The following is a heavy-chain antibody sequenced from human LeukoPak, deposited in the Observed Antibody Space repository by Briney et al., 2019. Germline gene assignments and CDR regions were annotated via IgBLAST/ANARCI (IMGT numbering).Heavy chain of an antibody. CDR1: GYSISSGYY. J-gene: IGHJ4*02. D-gene: IGHD6-19*01. CDR2: IYHSGST. CDR3: ARGNSGWHPKFDY. Sequence: SETLSLTCTVSGYSISSGYYWGWIRQPPGKGLGWIGSIYHSGSTYYNPSLKSRVTISVDTSKNQFSLKLSSVTAADTAVYYCARGNSGWHPKFDYWGQGTLVTVSS. V-gene: IGHV4-38-2*02.